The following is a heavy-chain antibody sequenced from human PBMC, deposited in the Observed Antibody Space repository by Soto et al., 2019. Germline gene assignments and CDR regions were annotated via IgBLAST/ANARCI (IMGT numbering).Heavy chain of an antibody. CDR1: GGSISSGGYY. CDR3: ARDGPRGYNWNYLPVYFDY. CDR2: IYYSGST. V-gene: IGHV4-31*03. D-gene: IGHD1-7*01. J-gene: IGHJ4*02. Sequence: QVQLQESGPGLVKPSQTLSLTCTVSGGSISSGGYYWSWIRQHPGKGLEWIGYIYYSGSTYYNPSLKSRVTISVDTSKNQFSLKLSSVTAADTAVYYCARDGPRGYNWNYLPVYFDYWGQGTLVTVSS.